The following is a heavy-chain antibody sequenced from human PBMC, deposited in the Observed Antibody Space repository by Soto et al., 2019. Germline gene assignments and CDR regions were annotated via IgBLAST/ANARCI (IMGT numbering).Heavy chain of an antibody. Sequence: SGGSLRLSCAASGFTFSSYSMNWVRQAPGKGLEWVSSISSSSSYIYYADSVKGRFTISRDNAKNSLYLQMNSLRAEDTAVYYCARDRRITMVRGVIIHYYYGMDVWGQGTTVTVSS. CDR2: ISSSSSYI. J-gene: IGHJ6*02. CDR1: GFTFSSYS. D-gene: IGHD3-10*01. CDR3: ARDRRITMVRGVIIHYYYGMDV. V-gene: IGHV3-21*01.